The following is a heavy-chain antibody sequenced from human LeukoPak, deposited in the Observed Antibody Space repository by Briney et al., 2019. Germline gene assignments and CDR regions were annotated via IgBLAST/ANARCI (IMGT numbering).Heavy chain of an antibody. Sequence: ASVKVSCKASGYTFTGYYMHWVRQAPGQGLEWMGWINPNSGGTNYAQKFQGRVTMTRDTSISTAYMELSRLRSDDTAVYYCAKVLGDSSGYYHDAFDIWGQGTMVTVS. J-gene: IGHJ3*02. CDR2: INPNSGGT. V-gene: IGHV1-2*02. CDR1: GYTFTGYY. D-gene: IGHD3-22*01. CDR3: AKVLGDSSGYYHDAFDI.